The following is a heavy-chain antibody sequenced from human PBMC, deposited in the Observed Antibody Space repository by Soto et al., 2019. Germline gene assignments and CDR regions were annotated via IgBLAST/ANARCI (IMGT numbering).Heavy chain of an antibody. Sequence: SETLSLTCSVSGGSISSYYWTWIRQPAGKGLEWIGRIYTSATTNYNPSLESPVTMSVDTSKNQFSLRLSSVTAADTAVYYCARGRGSTGTTYYFDYWGQGTLVTVSS. CDR2: IYTSATT. D-gene: IGHD1-1*01. V-gene: IGHV4-4*07. CDR3: ARGRGSTGTTYYFDY. CDR1: GGSISSYY. J-gene: IGHJ4*02.